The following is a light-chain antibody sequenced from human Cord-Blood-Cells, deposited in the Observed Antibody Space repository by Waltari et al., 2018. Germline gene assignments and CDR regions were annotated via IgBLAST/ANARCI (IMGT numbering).Light chain of an antibody. V-gene: IGKV2-28*01. CDR1: QSLLHSNGYNY. J-gene: IGKJ4*01. CDR2: LGS. CDR3: MQALQTLQTTLT. Sequence: DIVMTQSPLSLPVTPGEPASISCRSSQSLLHSNGYNYLDWYLQKPGQSPQLLIYLGSNRASGVPDRFSGSGSGTEFTLKISRVEAEDVGVYYCMQALQTLQTTLTCGGGTKVEIK.